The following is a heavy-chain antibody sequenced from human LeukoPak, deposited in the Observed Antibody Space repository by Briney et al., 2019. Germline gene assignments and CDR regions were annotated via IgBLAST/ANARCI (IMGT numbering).Heavy chain of an antibody. CDR1: GFTFSTYA. CDR3: GRKCSSSWYIDY. V-gene: IGHV3-33*08. CDR2: IWYDGSNY. D-gene: IGHD6-13*01. Sequence: GESLRLSCSAYGFTFSTYAMHWVRQAPGKGLEWVAVIWYDGSNYYYADSVKGRFTISRDNSKNTVYLQMNSLRAEDTAVYYCGRKCSSSWYIDYWGQGTLVTVSS. J-gene: IGHJ4*02.